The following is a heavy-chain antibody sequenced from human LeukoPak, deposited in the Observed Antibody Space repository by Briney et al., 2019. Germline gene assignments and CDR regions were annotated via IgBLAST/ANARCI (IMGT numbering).Heavy chain of an antibody. D-gene: IGHD3-16*01. CDR3: VKGGSRTRDFDAFDI. Sequence: GGSLRLSCSASGFTFSSFALHWVRQAPAKGLESVSGISTNGGYTYHADSVKGRFTISRDNSKNTLYLQMSSLRVEDTAVYYCVKGGSRTRDFDAFDIWGQGTMVTVSS. CDR1: GFTFSSFA. J-gene: IGHJ3*02. V-gene: IGHV3-64D*06. CDR2: ISTNGGYT.